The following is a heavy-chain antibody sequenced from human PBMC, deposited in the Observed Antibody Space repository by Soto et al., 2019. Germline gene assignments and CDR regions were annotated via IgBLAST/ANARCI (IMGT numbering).Heavy chain of an antibody. Sequence: PSETLSLTCTVSGASISSGYYWTWIRQHPGKGLEWIGYIYYSGSTYYNPSLKSRVSISVDSPKNQFSLKLSSVTAADTAVYYWARAPYRYSGVSDYFDYWGQGTLVTVSS. CDR2: IYYSGST. V-gene: IGHV4-31*03. CDR3: ARAPYRYSGVSDYFDY. D-gene: IGHD5-12*01. CDR1: GASISSGYY. J-gene: IGHJ4*02.